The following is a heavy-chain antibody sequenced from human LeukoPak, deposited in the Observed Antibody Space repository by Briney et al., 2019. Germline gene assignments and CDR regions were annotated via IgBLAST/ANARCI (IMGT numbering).Heavy chain of an antibody. J-gene: IGHJ4*02. D-gene: IGHD3-22*01. V-gene: IGHV1-2*02. CDR3: ARGYYYDSSGYYH. Sequence: ASVKVSCKASGYTFTGYYMHWVRQAAGQGLEWMGWINPNSGGTNYAQKFQGRVTMTRDTPISTAYMELSRLRSDDTAVYYCARGYYYDSSGYYHWGQGTLVTVSS. CDR2: INPNSGGT. CDR1: GYTFTGYY.